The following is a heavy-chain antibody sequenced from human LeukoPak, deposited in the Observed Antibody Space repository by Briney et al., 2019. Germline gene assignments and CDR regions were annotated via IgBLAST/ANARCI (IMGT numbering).Heavy chain of an antibody. CDR3: TIETRSSGWHNWFDP. D-gene: IGHD6-19*01. CDR1: GFTFSSYA. J-gene: IGHJ5*02. V-gene: IGHV3-15*01. CDR2: IKSKTDGGTT. Sequence: KTGGSLRLSCAASGFTFSSYAMSWVRQAPGKGLEWVDRIKSKTDGGTTDYAAPVKGRFTISRDDSKNTLYLQMNSLKTEDTAVYYCTIETRSSGWHNWFDPWGQGTLVTVSS.